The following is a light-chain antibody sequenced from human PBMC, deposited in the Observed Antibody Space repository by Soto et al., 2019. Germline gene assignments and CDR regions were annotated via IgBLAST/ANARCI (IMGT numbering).Light chain of an antibody. CDR2: GAS. J-gene: IGKJ2*01. CDR3: QHYGRSPYT. CDR1: QSVRNSY. Sequence: EILLTQSPGTLSLSPGERATLSCRASQSVRNSYLAWYQQKPGQAPRLLIYGASGRATSIPDRFSGSESGTDFTLTISRLEPEYFAVYYCQHYGRSPYTFGQGTKLEI. V-gene: IGKV3-20*01.